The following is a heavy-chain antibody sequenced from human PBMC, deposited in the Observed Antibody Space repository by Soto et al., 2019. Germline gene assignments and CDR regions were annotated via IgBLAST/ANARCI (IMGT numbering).Heavy chain of an antibody. CDR1: GFAFSNYG. CDR2: ISKSDYT. D-gene: IGHD2-2*01. CDR3: AREDSIVIPAVSDF. V-gene: IGHV3-21*01. J-gene: IGHJ4*02. Sequence: GGSLRLSCTVSGFAFSNYGINWVRQAPGKGLEWVSSISKSDYTYYSDSVKGRFTISRDNAKNSVSLQMNTLRVEDTAVYYCAREDSIVIPAVSDFWGQGTLVTVS.